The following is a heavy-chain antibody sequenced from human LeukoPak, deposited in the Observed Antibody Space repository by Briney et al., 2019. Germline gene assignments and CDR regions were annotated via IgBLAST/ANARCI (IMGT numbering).Heavy chain of an antibody. D-gene: IGHD3-16*02. CDR3: ARGRSRDDVWGSYRTFDY. J-gene: IGHJ4*02. CDR1: DGSFRGYY. CDR2: INHSGST. V-gene: IGHV4-34*01. Sequence: SETLSLTCAVYDGSFRGYYWSWIRQPPGTGLEWIGEINHSGSTKYNPSLKSRVTVSVDTSKNQVSLRLSSVTAADTAVYYCARGRSRDDVWGSYRTFDYWGQGTLVTVSS.